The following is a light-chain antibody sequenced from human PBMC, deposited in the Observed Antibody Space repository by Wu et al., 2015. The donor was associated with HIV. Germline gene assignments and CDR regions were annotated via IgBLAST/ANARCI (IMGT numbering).Light chain of an antibody. CDR3: QHYSTSQWT. CDR2: AAS. CDR1: QTSNYSST. V-gene: IGKV3-20*01. Sequence: SPGNGATLSLQGRRQTSNYSSTLRLGTATTPGHASHDSSIYAASSRATAIPDRFSGSGSGTDFTLTISRLEPEDFAVYYCQHYSTSQWTFGQGTKVEIK. J-gene: IGKJ1*01.